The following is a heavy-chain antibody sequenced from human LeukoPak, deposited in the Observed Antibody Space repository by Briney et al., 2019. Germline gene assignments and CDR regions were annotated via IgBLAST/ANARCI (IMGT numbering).Heavy chain of an antibody. CDR1: GYTFTGYY. CDR3: ARGSRYYDILTGHDY. D-gene: IGHD3-9*01. Sequence: ASVKVSCKASGYTFTGYYMHWVLQAPGQGLEWMGRINPNSGGTNYAQKFQGRVTMTRDTSISTAYMELSRLRSDDTAVYYCARGSRYYDILTGHDYWGQGTLVTVSS. CDR2: INPNSGGT. V-gene: IGHV1-2*06. J-gene: IGHJ4*02.